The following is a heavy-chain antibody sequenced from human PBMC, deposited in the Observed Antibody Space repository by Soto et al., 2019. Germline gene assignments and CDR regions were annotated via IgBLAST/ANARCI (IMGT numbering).Heavy chain of an antibody. CDR3: ARLGDVDTAIVGACDI. Sequence: SVKVSCTASGCTFSSYAISWVRQAPGQGLEWMGGIIPIFGTANYAQKFQGGVTITADESTSTAYMELSSLRSEDTAVYYCARLGDVDTAIVGACDIWGQGTMVTVS. V-gene: IGHV1-69*13. CDR2: IIPIFGTA. J-gene: IGHJ3*02. CDR1: GCTFSSYA. D-gene: IGHD5-18*01.